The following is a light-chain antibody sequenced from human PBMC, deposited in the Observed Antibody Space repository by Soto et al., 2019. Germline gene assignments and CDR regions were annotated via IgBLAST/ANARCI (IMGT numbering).Light chain of an antibody. CDR1: SSNIGAGYD. CDR3: QPYDISLSVSVI. CDR2: GNS. V-gene: IGLV1-40*01. J-gene: IGLJ2*01. Sequence: QAVVTQPPSVCGAPGQRVTISCTGSSSNIGAGYDVQWYQQLPGAAPKLLIFGNSNRPSGVPDRFSGSRSGTSASLAITGLQAEDEADYFCQPYDISLSVSVIFGGGTKLTVL.